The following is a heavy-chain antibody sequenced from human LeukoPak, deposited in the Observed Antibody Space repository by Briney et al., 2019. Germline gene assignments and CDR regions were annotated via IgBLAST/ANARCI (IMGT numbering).Heavy chain of an antibody. J-gene: IGHJ5*02. CDR2: IYHSGST. V-gene: IGHV4-38-2*01. CDR3: ARHASLLDGVNA. Sequence: SESLSLTCPVSGYSISSGYYWGWIRQPPGKGLEWIGSIYHSGSTYYNPSLKSRVTISVDTSKNQFSLKLSSVTAADTAVYYCARHASLLDGVNAWGQGTLVTVSS. D-gene: IGHD2-8*01. CDR1: GYSISSGYY.